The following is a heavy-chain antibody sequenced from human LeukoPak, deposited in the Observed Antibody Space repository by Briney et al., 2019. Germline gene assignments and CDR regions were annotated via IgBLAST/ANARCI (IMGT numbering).Heavy chain of an antibody. V-gene: IGHV4-39*07. CDR1: GGSISSSSYY. CDR2: IYYSGST. CDR3: AKPSNYYGSATDAFDF. D-gene: IGHD3-10*01. J-gene: IGHJ3*01. Sequence: SETLSLTCTVPGGSISSSSYYWGWIRQPPGKGLEWIGSIYYSGSTYYNPSLKSRVTISVDTSKNHFSLKLNSVTAADTAVYYCAKPSNYYGSATDAFDFWGQGTMVTVSS.